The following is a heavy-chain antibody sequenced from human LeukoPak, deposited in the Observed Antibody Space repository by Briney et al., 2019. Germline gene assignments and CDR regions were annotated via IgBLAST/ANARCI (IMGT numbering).Heavy chain of an antibody. CDR2: ISGSSSHT. CDR1: GFTFSDYY. V-gene: IGHV3-11*05. D-gene: IGHD2-2*01. Sequence: PGGSLRLSCAASGFTFSDYYMSWIRQAPGKGLEWVSYISGSSSHTDYAGSVKGRFTISRDNAKNSLYLQMNSLRAEDTAVYYCARDRCSSTSCYNSYYGMDVWGQGTTVIVSS. CDR3: ARDRCSSTSCYNSYYGMDV. J-gene: IGHJ6*02.